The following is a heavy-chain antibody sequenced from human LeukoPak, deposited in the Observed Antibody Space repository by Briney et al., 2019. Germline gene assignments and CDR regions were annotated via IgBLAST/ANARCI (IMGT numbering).Heavy chain of an antibody. V-gene: IGHV3-74*01. J-gene: IGHJ4*02. CDR1: RFTLSIYW. Sequence: GGSLRLSCAASRFTLSIYWMHWVRQAPGKGLVWVSRINSDGSSTTYADSVKGRFTISRDNAKNTLYLQMNSLRAEDTAVYYCTRATYYGDYWGQGTLVTVSS. CDR3: TRATYYGDY. D-gene: IGHD3-16*01. CDR2: INSDGSST.